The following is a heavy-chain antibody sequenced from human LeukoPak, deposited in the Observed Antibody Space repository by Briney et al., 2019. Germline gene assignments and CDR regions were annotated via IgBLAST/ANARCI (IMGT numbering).Heavy chain of an antibody. D-gene: IGHD3-3*01. CDR1: GFTFSSYA. Sequence: GGSLRLSCAASGFTFSSYAMSWVRQAPGKGLEWVSAISGSGDNTYFADSVKGRFTISRDNSMNTLYLQMNSLRAEDTAVYYCAKVWYYDFWSGRGFDYWGQGTLVTVSS. J-gene: IGHJ4*02. CDR3: AKVWYYDFWSGRGFDY. V-gene: IGHV3-23*01. CDR2: ISGSGDNT.